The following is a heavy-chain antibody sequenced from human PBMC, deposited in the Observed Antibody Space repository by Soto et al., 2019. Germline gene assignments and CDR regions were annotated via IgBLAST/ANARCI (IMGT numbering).Heavy chain of an antibody. V-gene: IGHV3-23*01. D-gene: IGHD6-6*01. CDR3: AKGRGQLAYYGMDV. CDR1: GFTFSSYA. CDR2: ISGSGGST. J-gene: IGHJ6*02. Sequence: EVQLLESGGGLVQPGGSLRLSCAASGFTFSSYAMNWVRQAPGKGLEWVSAISGSGGSTYYADSVKGRFTISRDNSKNTLYLQKNSLRAEDTAVYYCAKGRGQLAYYGMDVWGQGTTVTVSS.